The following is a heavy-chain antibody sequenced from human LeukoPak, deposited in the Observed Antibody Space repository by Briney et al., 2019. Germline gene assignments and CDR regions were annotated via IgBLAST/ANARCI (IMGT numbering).Heavy chain of an antibody. V-gene: IGHV3-15*01. CDR3: TTYYFGSGNYGLIRY. Sequence: PGGSLRLSCAASGFTFSNDWMSWVRQAPGKGLEWVGRIKSKTDGGTTDYTTPVKGRFTISRDDSKNTVYLQMNSLKPEDTAVYYCTTYYFGSGNYGLIRYWGQGTLVTISS. CDR2: IKSKTDGGTT. D-gene: IGHD3-10*01. J-gene: IGHJ4*02. CDR1: GFTFSNDW.